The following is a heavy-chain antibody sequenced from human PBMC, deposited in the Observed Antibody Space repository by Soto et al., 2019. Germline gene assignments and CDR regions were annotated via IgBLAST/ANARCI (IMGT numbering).Heavy chain of an antibody. J-gene: IGHJ4*02. Sequence: PSETLSLTCTVSGGSISSYYWSWIRQPPGKGLEWIGYIYYSGSTNYNPSLKSRVTISVDTSKNQFSLKLSSVTAADTAVYYCARVVGGYSGYEYYYFDYWGQGTLVTVSS. V-gene: IGHV4-59*01. CDR3: ARVVGGYSGYEYYYFDY. CDR2: IYYSGST. CDR1: GGSISSYY. D-gene: IGHD5-12*01.